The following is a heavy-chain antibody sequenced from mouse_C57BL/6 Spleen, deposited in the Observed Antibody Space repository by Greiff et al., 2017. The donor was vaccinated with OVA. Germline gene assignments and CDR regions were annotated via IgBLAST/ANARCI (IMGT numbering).Heavy chain of an antibody. J-gene: IGHJ4*01. Sequence: QVQLQQSGPELVKPGASVKISCKASGYAFSSSWMNWVKQRPGKGLEWIGRIYPGDGDTNYNGKFKGKATLTADKSSSTAYMQLSSLTSEDSAVYFCAREKRGYDGNAMDYWGQGTSVTVSS. V-gene: IGHV1-82*01. CDR1: GYAFSSSW. D-gene: IGHD2-2*01. CDR3: AREKRGYDGNAMDY. CDR2: IYPGDGDT.